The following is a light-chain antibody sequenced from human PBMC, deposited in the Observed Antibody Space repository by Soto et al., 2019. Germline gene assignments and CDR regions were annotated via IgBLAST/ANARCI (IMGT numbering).Light chain of an antibody. CDR2: DVS. CDR3: SSYTSSSPYV. V-gene: IGLV2-14*01. J-gene: IGLJ1*01. Sequence: QSVLTQPASVSGSPGQSITISCTGTSSDVGGYNYVSWYQQHPGKAPKLMIYDVSNRPPGVSNRFSGSKSGNTASLTISGLQAEDEADYYCSSYTSSSPYVFGTGTKVT. CDR1: SSDVGGYNY.